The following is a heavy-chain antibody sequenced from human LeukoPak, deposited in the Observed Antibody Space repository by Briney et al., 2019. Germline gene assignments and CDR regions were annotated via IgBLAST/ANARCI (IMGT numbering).Heavy chain of an antibody. CDR1: GYTFTSYG. CDR2: INPSGGST. CDR3: ARAQGYSSSDDAFDI. D-gene: IGHD6-19*01. V-gene: IGHV1-46*01. J-gene: IGHJ3*02. Sequence: GASVKVSCKASGYTFTSYGISWVRQAPGQGLEWMGIINPSGGSTSYAQKFQGRVTMTRDTSTSTMYMELSSLRSEDTAVYYCARAQGYSSSDDAFDIWGQGTMVTVSS.